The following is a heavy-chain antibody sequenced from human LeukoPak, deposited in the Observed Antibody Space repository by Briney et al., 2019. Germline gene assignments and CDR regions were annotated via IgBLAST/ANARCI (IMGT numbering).Heavy chain of an antibody. D-gene: IGHD2-8*01. CDR1: GFTVSSNY. V-gene: IGHV3-53*01. J-gene: IGHJ4*02. CDR3: ASAYCTNGVCSKVPLDY. Sequence: GGSLRLSCAASGFTVSSNYMSWVGQAPGKGLEWVSVIYIGGSTYYADSVKGRFTISRDNYKNTLYLQMNSLRAEDTAVYYCASAYCTNGVCSKVPLDYWGQGTLVTVSS. CDR2: IYIGGST.